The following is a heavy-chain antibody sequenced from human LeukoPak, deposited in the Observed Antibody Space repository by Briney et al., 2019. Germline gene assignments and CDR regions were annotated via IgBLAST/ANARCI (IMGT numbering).Heavy chain of an antibody. D-gene: IGHD6-13*01. CDR1: GFTFSSYA. V-gene: IGHV3-7*03. J-gene: IGHJ5*02. Sequence: GGSLRLSCAASGFTFSSYAMSWVRQAPGKGLEWVANIKQDGSEKYYVDSVKGRFTISRDNAKNSLYLQMNSLRAEDTAVYYCAKDLGSSWYQPNWFDPWGQGTLVTVSS. CDR2: IKQDGSEK. CDR3: AKDLGSSWYQPNWFDP.